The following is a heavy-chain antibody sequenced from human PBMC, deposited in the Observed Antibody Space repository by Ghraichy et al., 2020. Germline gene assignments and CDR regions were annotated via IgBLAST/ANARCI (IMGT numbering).Heavy chain of an antibody. Sequence: GGSLRLSCAASGFTFSSYGMHWVRQAPGKGLEWVAVIWYDGSNKYYADSVKGRFTISRDNSKNTLYLQMNSLRAEDTAVYYCARDPAVGYNWNPKGDWYFDLWGRGTLVTVSS. CDR3: ARDPAVGYNWNPKGDWYFDL. V-gene: IGHV3-33*01. D-gene: IGHD1-20*01. CDR1: GFTFSSYG. CDR2: IWYDGSNK. J-gene: IGHJ2*01.